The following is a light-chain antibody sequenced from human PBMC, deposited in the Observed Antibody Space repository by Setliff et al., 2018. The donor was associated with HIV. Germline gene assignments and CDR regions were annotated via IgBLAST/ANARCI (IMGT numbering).Light chain of an antibody. CDR3: SSYTRDATVM. J-gene: IGLJ3*02. CDR1: SSDVGGYNY. V-gene: IGLV2-14*01. Sequence: QSALAQPASVSGSPGQSITVSCTGTSSDVGGYNYISWYQYHPGKAPKLMIYEFNNRPSGVSDRFSGSKSGNTASLTISGLQAEDEGDYYCSSYTRDATVMFGGGTKVTVL. CDR2: EFN.